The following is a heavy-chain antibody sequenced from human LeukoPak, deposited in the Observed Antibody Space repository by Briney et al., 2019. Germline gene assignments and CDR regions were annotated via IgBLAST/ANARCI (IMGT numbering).Heavy chain of an antibody. CDR1: GGSISSSSYY. D-gene: IGHD2-2*01. Sequence: SETLSLTCTVSGGSISSSSYYWGWIRQPPGKGLEWIGSIYYSGSTYYNPSLKSRVTISVDTSKNQFSLKLSSVTAADTAVYYCAREQYQLLPDYWGQGTLVTVSS. CDR3: AREQYQLLPDY. CDR2: IYYSGST. J-gene: IGHJ4*02. V-gene: IGHV4-39*02.